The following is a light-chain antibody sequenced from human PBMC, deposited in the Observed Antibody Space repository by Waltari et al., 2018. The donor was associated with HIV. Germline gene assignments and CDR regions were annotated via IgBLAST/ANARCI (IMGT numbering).Light chain of an antibody. J-gene: IGLJ1*01. CDR1: NIGSKN. Sequence: SYELTLPLSVSVALGQPARITCGGDNIGSKNVHWYQQKPGQVPVLVIYRNTNRPSGIPERFSGSNSGNTATLTITRAQVGDEADYYCHVWDRATGVFGTGTTVTVL. V-gene: IGLV3-9*01. CDR3: HVWDRATGV. CDR2: RNT.